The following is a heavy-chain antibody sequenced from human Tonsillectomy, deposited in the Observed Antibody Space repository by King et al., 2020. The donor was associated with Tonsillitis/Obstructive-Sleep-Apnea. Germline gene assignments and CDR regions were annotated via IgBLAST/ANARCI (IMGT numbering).Heavy chain of an antibody. CDR2: IRSKAYGVTT. D-gene: IGHD3-3*01. CDR3: TRGALWSGYPHYMDV. J-gene: IGHJ6*03. V-gene: IGHV3-49*04. CDR1: GFTFGDYV. Sequence: VQLVESGGGLVQPGRSLRLSCTASGFTFGDYVMSWVRQAPGKGLEWVGLIRSKAYGVTTEYAASVKGRFTISRDDSKSVAYLQMNSLKIEDTAVYYCTRGALWSGYPHYMDVWGKGTTVTVSS.